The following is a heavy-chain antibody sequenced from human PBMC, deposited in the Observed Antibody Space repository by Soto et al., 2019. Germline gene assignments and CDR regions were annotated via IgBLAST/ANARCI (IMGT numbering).Heavy chain of an antibody. J-gene: IGHJ6*02. CDR3: ARLEVYYHMDV. V-gene: IGHV5-10-1*01. Sequence: PGESLKISCKGSGYGFTSSWISWVRQMPGKGLEWMGRIDPSDSYTNYSPSFQGHVTISADRSISTAYLQWSGLKASDTAMYYCARLEVYYHMDVWGQGTTVTVSS. CDR2: IDPSDSYT. CDR1: GYGFTSSW.